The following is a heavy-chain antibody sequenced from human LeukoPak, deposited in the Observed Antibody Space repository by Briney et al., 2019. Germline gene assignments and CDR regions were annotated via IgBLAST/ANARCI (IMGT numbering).Heavy chain of an antibody. CDR1: GYTFTGYY. Sequence: GASVKVSCKASGYTFTGYYMHWVRQAPGQGLEWMGWINPNSGGTNYAQKFQGWVTMTRDTSISTAYMELSRLRSEDTAVYYCARGANSGSRTDFQHSNWGQGTLVTVSS. J-gene: IGHJ4*02. CDR3: ARGANSGSRTDFQHSN. CDR2: INPNSGGT. D-gene: IGHD1-26*01. V-gene: IGHV1-2*04.